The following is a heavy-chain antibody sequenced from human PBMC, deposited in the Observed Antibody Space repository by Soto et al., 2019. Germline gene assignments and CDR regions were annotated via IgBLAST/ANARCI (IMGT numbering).Heavy chain of an antibody. CDR2: IYYSGST. D-gene: IGHD3-3*01. CDR3: ARGEGFGRFLGVEVAYGMDV. CDR1: GGSVSSGSYY. J-gene: IGHJ6*02. Sequence: QVQLQESGPGLVKPSETLSLTCTVSGGSVSSGSYYWSWIRQPPGKGLEWIGYIYYSGSTNYNPSLKSRVTISVDTSKNQFSLKLSSVTAADTAVYYCARGEGFGRFLGVEVAYGMDVWGQGTTVTVSS. V-gene: IGHV4-61*01.